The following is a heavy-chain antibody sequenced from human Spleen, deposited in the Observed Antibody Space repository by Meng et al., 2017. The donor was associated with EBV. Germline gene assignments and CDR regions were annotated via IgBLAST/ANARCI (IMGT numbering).Heavy chain of an antibody. CDR3: ARGPYYE. J-gene: IGHJ4*02. CDR1: GGSIRSGGYY. Sequence: QVQLQGSGPGVGKPSPTLSLTCTVSGGSIRSGGYYWSWIRQPPGKGLEWIGYIYYSGSTFYNPSLKSRVTISVDTSKKQFSLRLSSVTAADTAVYYCARGPYYEWGQGTLVTVSS. D-gene: IGHD1-26*01. CDR2: IYYSGST. V-gene: IGHV4-30-4*01.